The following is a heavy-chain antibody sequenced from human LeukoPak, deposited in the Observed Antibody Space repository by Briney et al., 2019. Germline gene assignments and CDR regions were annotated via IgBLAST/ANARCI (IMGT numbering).Heavy chain of an antibody. CDR2: ISTSSSYI. CDR1: GFIFSSYS. D-gene: IGHD2-8*02. Sequence: GGSLRLSCAAYGFIFSSYSMNWVRQAPGKGLEWVSFISTSSSYIYYADSVKGRFTISRDNAKNSLYLEMNSLRAEDTAIYYCATYRQVLLPFESWGQGTLVTVSS. V-gene: IGHV3-21*04. J-gene: IGHJ4*02. CDR3: ATYRQVLLPFES.